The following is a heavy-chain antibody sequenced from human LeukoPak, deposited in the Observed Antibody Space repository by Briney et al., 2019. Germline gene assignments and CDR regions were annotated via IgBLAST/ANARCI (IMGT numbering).Heavy chain of an antibody. Sequence: SQTLSLTCTVSGGSISSGSYYWSWIRQPARKGLEWIGRIYTSGSTNYNPSLKSRVTISVDTSKNQFSLKLSSVTAADTAVYYCARGPYDFWSGYTQGFDYWGQGTLVTVSS. J-gene: IGHJ4*02. V-gene: IGHV4-61*02. CDR2: IYTSGST. CDR1: GGSISSGSYY. D-gene: IGHD3-3*01. CDR3: ARGPYDFWSGYTQGFDY.